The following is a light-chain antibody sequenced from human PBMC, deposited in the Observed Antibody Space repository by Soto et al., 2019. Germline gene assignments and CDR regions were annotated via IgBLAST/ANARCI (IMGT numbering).Light chain of an antibody. V-gene: IGKV3-20*01. CDR2: GAS. CDR1: QSVSSNY. Sequence: EIVLTQSPGTLSLSPGERATLSCRASQSVSSNYLAWYQQRPGQAPRLLIFGASNRATGIPDRFSGSGSGTDFTLTISRLEPEDVAVYCCQLYGTPPPGYTFGQGTRLEIK. J-gene: IGKJ2*01. CDR3: QLYGTPPPGYT.